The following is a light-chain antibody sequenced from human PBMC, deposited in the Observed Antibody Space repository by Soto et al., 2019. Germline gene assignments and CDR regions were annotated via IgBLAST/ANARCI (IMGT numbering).Light chain of an antibody. CDR1: SNDIGTYNY. Sequence: QSALTQPASVSGSPGQSITISCTGTSNDIGTYNYVSWYQQHPGKAPKLMIYGVSNRPSGIPNRFSGSKSGNTASLTISGLQAEDEADYYCNSYTTASTLVFGGGTKLTVL. V-gene: IGLV2-14*03. J-gene: IGLJ3*02. CDR3: NSYTTASTLV. CDR2: GVS.